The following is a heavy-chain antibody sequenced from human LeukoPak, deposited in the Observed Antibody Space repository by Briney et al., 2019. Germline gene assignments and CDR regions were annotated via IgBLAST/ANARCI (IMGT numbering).Heavy chain of an antibody. D-gene: IGHD1-26*01. CDR1: GFTFSKYY. CDR2: IKEDGSEK. J-gene: IGHJ4*02. V-gene: IGHV3-7*01. Sequence: PGGSLRLSCAASGFTFSKYYMRWVRQAPGKGLEWVATIKEDGSEKSHVDSVKGRFTISRDNAKNSLYLQMNSLRVDDTAVYYCARDVGPSDYWGQGTPVTVSS. CDR3: ARDVGPSDY.